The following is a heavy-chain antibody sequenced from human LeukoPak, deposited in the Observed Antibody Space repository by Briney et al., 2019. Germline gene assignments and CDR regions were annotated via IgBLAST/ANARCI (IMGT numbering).Heavy chain of an antibody. CDR3: GRGKYCGDTRCHGYYYIDV. D-gene: IGHD2-2*01. CDR2: IYSGGST. Sequence: SETLSLTCTVSGGSISSGNYYWTWIRQPAGKGLEWIVHIYSGGSTNFHPSLKRRVTQSVDTSKTQLFLKLTSVAAADTAVYYCGRGKYCGDTRCHGYYYIDVWGKGTTVTVSS. J-gene: IGHJ6*03. CDR1: GGSISSGNYY. V-gene: IGHV4-61*09.